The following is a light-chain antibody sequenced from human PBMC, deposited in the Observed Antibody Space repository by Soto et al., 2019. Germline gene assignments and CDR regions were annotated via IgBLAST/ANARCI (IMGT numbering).Light chain of an antibody. CDR3: QQYRRSPVT. CDR1: HSLSGNY. Sequence: EIVLTQSPGTVSLSPGDRATISCRDIHSLSGNYLAWYQQNPGQAPRLLISGASSRATGIPDRFTGSGSGTDFILTINRLEPGDFAVYYCQQYRRSPVTFGGGTK. CDR2: GAS. V-gene: IGKV3-20*01. J-gene: IGKJ4*01.